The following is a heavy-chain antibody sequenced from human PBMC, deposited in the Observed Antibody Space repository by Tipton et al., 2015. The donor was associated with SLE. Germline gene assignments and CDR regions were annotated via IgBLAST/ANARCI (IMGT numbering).Heavy chain of an antibody. D-gene: IGHD7-27*01. CDR1: GGSFSGYY. CDR2: INHSGST. J-gene: IGHJ4*02. Sequence: TLSLTCAVYGGSFSGYYWSWIRQPPGKGLEWIGEINHSGSTNYNPSLKSRVTISVDTSKNQFSLKLSSVTAADTAVYYCARLTGAYYFDYWGQGTLVTVSS. CDR3: ARLTGAYYFDY. V-gene: IGHV4-34*01.